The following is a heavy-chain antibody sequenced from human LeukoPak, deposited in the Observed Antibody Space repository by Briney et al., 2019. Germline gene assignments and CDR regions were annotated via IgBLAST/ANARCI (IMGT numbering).Heavy chain of an antibody. J-gene: IGHJ4*02. CDR1: GYTFTSYG. V-gene: IGHV1-18*01. CDR2: ISAYNGNT. D-gene: IGHD6-19*01. Sequence: ASAKVSCKASGYTFTSYGISWVRQAPGQGLEWMGWISAYNGNTNYAQKLQGRVTMTTDTSTSTAYMELRSLRSDDTAVYYCAREGDSSGWYVDDYWGQGTLVTVSS. CDR3: AREGDSSGWYVDDY.